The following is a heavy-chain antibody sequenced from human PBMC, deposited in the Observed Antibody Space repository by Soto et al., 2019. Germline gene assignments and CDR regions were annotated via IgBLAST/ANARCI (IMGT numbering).Heavy chain of an antibody. V-gene: IGHV3-73*01. CDR2: LRSKANSYAT. CDR3: SRGRSPYYGYFDP. Sequence: GGSLRLSCAASGFTFSGSAMHWVRQASGKGLEWVGRLRSKANSYATAYAASVKGRFTISRDDSKNTAYLQMNGLRADDTAVYYCSRGRSPYYGYFDPWGPGTLVTVSS. CDR1: GFTFSGSA. D-gene: IGHD3-3*01. J-gene: IGHJ5*02.